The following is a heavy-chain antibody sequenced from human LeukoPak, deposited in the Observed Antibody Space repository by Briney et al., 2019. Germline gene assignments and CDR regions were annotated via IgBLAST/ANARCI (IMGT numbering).Heavy chain of an antibody. D-gene: IGHD5-24*01. Sequence: GGSLRLSCEASGFTFSTYAINWVRQAPGKGPEWVSYISSSSNTIYYADSVKGRFTISRDNAKNSLFLQMNSLGAEDTAVYYCARAPTIGTTAIFDYWGQGTLVTVPS. V-gene: IGHV3-48*04. J-gene: IGHJ4*02. CDR1: GFTFSTYA. CDR3: ARAPTIGTTAIFDY. CDR2: ISSSSNTI.